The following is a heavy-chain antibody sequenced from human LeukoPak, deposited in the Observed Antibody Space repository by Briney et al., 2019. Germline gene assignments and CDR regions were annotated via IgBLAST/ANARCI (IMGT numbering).Heavy chain of an antibody. CDR1: GFTFSSYW. V-gene: IGHV3-7*01. J-gene: IGHJ4*02. CDR2: IKHDGSDK. CDR3: ARGSAYNIY. D-gene: IGHD1-14*01. Sequence: GGSLRLSCAASGFTFSSYWMSWVRQAPGKGLEWVANIKHDGSDKNYVDSVKGRFTISRDNAKNSLYLQMDSRRAEDTAVYYCARGSAYNIYWGQGTLVTVSS.